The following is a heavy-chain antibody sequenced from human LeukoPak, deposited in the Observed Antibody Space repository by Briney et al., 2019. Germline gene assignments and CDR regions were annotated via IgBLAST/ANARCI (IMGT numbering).Heavy chain of an antibody. Sequence: GGSLRLSCAASGFTFSSYAMSWVRQAPGKGLEWVSAISGSGGGTYYADSVKGRFTISRDNSKNTLCLQMNSLRAEDTAVYYCAKDITAMGDYWGQGTLSPSPQ. CDR3: AKDITAMGDY. V-gene: IGHV3-23*01. CDR1: GFTFSSYA. CDR2: ISGSGGGT. D-gene: IGHD5-18*01. J-gene: IGHJ4*02.